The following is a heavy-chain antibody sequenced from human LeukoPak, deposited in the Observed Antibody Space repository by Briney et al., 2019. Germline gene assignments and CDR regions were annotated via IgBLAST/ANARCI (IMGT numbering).Heavy chain of an antibody. CDR2: MKQDGSER. V-gene: IGHV3-7*01. J-gene: IGHJ4*02. Sequence: GGSLRLSCAASGFTFSSYWMSWVRQAPGKGLEWVANMKQDGSERYYVDSVKGRFTISRDNAKNSLYLQMNSLRAEDTAVYYCARDLYGDYADYWGQGTLVTVSS. CDR3: ARDLYGDYADY. D-gene: IGHD4-17*01. CDR1: GFTFSSYW.